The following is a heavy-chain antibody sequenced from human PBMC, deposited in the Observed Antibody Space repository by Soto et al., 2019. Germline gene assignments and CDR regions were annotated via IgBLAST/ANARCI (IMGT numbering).Heavy chain of an antibody. CDR1: GVSFSGYY. CDR2: INHSGST. V-gene: IGHV4-34*01. J-gene: IGHJ4*02. Sequence: SETLSLTCAVYGVSFSGYYWIWIRQPPGKGLEWIGEINHSGSTNYNPSLKSRVTISVDTSKNQFSLKLSSVTAADTAVYYCGRGWAAMYFDYWGQGTLVTVPQ. D-gene: IGHD5-18*01. CDR3: GRGWAAMYFDY.